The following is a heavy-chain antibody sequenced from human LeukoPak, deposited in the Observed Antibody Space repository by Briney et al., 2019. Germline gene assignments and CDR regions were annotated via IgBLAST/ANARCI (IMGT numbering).Heavy chain of an antibody. CDR2: IIPIFGTA. D-gene: IGHD2-15*01. CDR1: GGTFSSYA. CDR3: ARGQGVCSGGSCHWFDP. J-gene: IGHJ5*02. V-gene: IGHV1-69*13. Sequence: SVKVSCKASGGTFSSYAISWVRQAPGQGLEWMGGIIPIFGTANYAQKFQGRVTITADESTSTAYMELSSLRSEDTAVYYCARGQGVCSGGSCHWFDPWGQGTLVTVSS.